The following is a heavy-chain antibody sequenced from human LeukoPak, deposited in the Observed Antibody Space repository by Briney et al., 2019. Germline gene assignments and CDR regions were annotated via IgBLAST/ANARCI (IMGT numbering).Heavy chain of an antibody. CDR3: ARGARRLRTDKKFDY. Sequence: TSSETLSLTCAVYGGPFSGYYWSWIRQPPGKGLEWIGEINHSGSTNYNPSLKSRVTISVDTSKNQFSLKLSSVTAADTAVYYCARGARRLRTDKKFDYWGQGTLVTVSS. D-gene: IGHD5-12*01. J-gene: IGHJ4*02. CDR2: INHSGST. CDR1: GGPFSGYY. V-gene: IGHV4-34*01.